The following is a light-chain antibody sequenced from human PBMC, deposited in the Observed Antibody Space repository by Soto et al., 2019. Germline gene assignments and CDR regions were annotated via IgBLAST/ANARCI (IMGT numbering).Light chain of an antibody. CDR1: SSDVGGYNY. CDR3: CSHAGSYTLYV. V-gene: IGLV2-11*01. CDR2: DVS. J-gene: IGLJ1*01. Sequence: QSALTQPRSVSGSPGQSVTISCTGTSSDVGGYNYVSWYQQHPGTAPKLMIYDVSMRPSGVPDRFSGSKSGNTASLTISGLQAEDEADYYCCSHAGSYTLYVFGTGTKLTVL.